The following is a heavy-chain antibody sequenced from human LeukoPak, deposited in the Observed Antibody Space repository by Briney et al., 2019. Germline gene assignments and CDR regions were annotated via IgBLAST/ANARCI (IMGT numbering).Heavy chain of an antibody. CDR1: GFTFSSYW. CDR2: IKQEGSEK. D-gene: IGHD2-15*01. V-gene: IGHV3-7*01. CDR3: ARDSSDDAFDI. Sequence: PGGSLRLSCAASGFTFSSYWMSWVRQAPGKGLEWVANIKQEGSEKYYVDSVKGRFTISRDNAKNSLYLQMNSLRAEDTAVYYCARDSSDDAFDIWGQGTMVTVSS. J-gene: IGHJ3*02.